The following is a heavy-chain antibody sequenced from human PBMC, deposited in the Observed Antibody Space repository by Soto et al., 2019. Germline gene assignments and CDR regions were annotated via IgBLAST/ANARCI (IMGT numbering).Heavy chain of an antibody. CDR2: INPNSGGT. CDR1: GYTVTGYY. Sequence: QVQLVQSGAEVKKPGASVKVSCKSSGYTVTGYYMHWVRQAPGQGLEWMGWINPNSGGTNYAQKFQGRVTMTRDTYISTAYMELSRLRSDDTAVYYCARDVAWELLPGADYWGQGTLVTVSS. CDR3: ARDVAWELLPGADY. D-gene: IGHD1-26*01. V-gene: IGHV1-2*02. J-gene: IGHJ4*02.